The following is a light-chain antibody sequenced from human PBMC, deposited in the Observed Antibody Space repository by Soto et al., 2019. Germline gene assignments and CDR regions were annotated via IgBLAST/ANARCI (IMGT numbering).Light chain of an antibody. CDR2: YDD. CDR3: AAWDDSLNGVV. J-gene: IGLJ2*01. V-gene: IGLV1-36*01. CDR1: SSNIGNNA. Sequence: QSVLTQPPSLSEAPRQRVTISCSGSSSNIGNNAVNWYQQLPGKAPKLLIYYDDLLPSGVSDRFSGSKSGTSASLAISGLQSEDEADYECAAWDDSLNGVVFGGGTKLTFL.